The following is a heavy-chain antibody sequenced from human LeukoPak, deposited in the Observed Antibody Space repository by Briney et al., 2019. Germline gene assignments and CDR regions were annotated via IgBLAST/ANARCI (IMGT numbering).Heavy chain of an antibody. Sequence: SETLSLTCTVSGGSISSYYWSWIRQPPGKGLEWMGYVYYGGTTNYNPSLRSRVTISVDTSKNQFSLKLSAVTAADTAVYYCARHSDADGYFSYFDYWGQGTLVTVSS. CDR3: ARHSDADGYFSYFDY. CDR2: VYYGGTT. D-gene: IGHD5-24*01. CDR1: GGSISSYY. V-gene: IGHV4-59*08. J-gene: IGHJ4*02.